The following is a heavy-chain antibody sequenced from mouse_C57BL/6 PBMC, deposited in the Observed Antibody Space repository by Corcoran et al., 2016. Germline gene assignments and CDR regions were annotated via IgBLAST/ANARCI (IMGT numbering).Heavy chain of an antibody. CDR2: IYPGDGDT. J-gene: IGHJ3*01. V-gene: IGHV1-80*01. CDR3: ARPFYSNYVWFAY. D-gene: IGHD2-5*01. CDR1: GYAFSSYW. Sequence: QVQLQQSGAELVKPGASVKISCKASGYAFSSYWMNWVKQRPGKGLEWIGQIYPGDGDTNYNGKFKGKATLTADKSSSTAYMQLSSLTSEDSAVYFCARPFYSNYVWFAYWGQGTLVTVSA.